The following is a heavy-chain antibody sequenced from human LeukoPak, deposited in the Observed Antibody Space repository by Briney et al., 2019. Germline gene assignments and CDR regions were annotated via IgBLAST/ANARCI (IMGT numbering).Heavy chain of an antibody. CDR2: INPSGGST. Sequence: ASVKVSCTASGYTFTSYYMHWVRQAPGQGLEWMGIINPSGGSTSYAQKFQGRVTMPRDMSTSTVYMELSSLRSEDTAVYYCARVKGGGSGSYPFDYWGQGTLVTVSS. CDR1: GYTFTSYY. V-gene: IGHV1-46*01. J-gene: IGHJ4*02. CDR3: ARVKGGGSGSYPFDY. D-gene: IGHD3-10*01.